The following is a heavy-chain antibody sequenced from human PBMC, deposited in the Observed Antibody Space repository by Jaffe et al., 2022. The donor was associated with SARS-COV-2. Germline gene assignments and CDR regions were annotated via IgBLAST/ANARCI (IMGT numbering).Heavy chain of an antibody. J-gene: IGHJ4*02. CDR3: ARSSCSGGSCQYYFDY. D-gene: IGHD2-15*01. CDR1: GFSLSTSGVG. V-gene: IGHV2-5*02. CDR2: IYWDDDK. Sequence: QITLKESGPTLVKPTQTLTLTCTFSGFSLSTSGVGVGWIRQPPGKALEWLALIYWDDDKRYSPSLKSRLTITKDTSKNQVVLTMTNMDPVDTATYYCARSSCSGGSCQYYFDYWGQGTLVTVSS.